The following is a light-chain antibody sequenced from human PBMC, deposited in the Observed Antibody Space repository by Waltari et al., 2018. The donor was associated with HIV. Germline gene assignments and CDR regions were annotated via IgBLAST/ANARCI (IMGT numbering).Light chain of an antibody. V-gene: IGLV6-57*03. CDR2: EDY. CDR3: QSFDTNNHWV. J-gene: IGLJ3*02. CDR1: SGSIASNY. Sequence: NFMLTQPHSVSESPEKTVTISCTRTSGSIASNYLQWFQQRPGKAPTTILYEDYQRPSGVPDRFSGTLDESSNSASLTISGVKTEDEADYYCQSFDTNNHWVFGGGTRLTVL.